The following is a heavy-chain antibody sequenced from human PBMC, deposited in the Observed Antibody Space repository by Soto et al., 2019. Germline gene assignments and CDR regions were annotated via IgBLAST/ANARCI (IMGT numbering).Heavy chain of an antibody. Sequence: GGSLRLSCAASGFTFSSYSMNWVRQAPGKGLEWVSSISSSSSYIYYADSVEGRFTISRDNAKNSLYLQMNSLRAEDTAVYYCARDLKPYIVVVPAARGMDVWGQGTTVTVSS. CDR3: ARDLKPYIVVVPAARGMDV. J-gene: IGHJ6*02. CDR1: GFTFSSYS. D-gene: IGHD2-2*01. CDR2: ISSSSSYI. V-gene: IGHV3-21*01.